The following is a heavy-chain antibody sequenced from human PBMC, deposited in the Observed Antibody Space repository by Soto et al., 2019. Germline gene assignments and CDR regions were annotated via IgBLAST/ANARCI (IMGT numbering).Heavy chain of an antibody. D-gene: IGHD6-13*01. CDR3: EKDQIAAAGWGWFDP. CDR1: GFTFSSYA. J-gene: IGHJ5*02. Sequence: GGSLRLSCAASGFTFSSYAMSWVRQAPGKGLEWVSAISGSGGSTYYADSVKGRFTISRDNSKNTLYLQMNSLRAEDTAVYYCEKDQIAAAGWGWFDPWGQGTLVTVSS. V-gene: IGHV3-23*01. CDR2: ISGSGGST.